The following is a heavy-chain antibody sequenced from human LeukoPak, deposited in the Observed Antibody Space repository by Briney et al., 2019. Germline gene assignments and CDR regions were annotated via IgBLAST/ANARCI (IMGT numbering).Heavy chain of an antibody. V-gene: IGHV1-2*02. CDR2: INPNSGGT. D-gene: IGHD1-26*01. J-gene: IGHJ4*02. Sequence: ASVKVSCKASGYTFTGYYMHWVRQAPGQGLEWMGWINPNSGGTNYAQKFQGRVTMTRDTSISTAYMELSRLRSDDTAVHYCARGIRSGSYRYYFDYWGQGTLVTVSS. CDR1: GYTFTGYY. CDR3: ARGIRSGSYRYYFDY.